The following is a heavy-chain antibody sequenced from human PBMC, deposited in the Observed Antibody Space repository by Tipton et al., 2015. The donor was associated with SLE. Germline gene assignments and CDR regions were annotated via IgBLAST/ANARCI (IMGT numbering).Heavy chain of an antibody. J-gene: IGHJ6*02. D-gene: IGHD2/OR15-2a*01. V-gene: IGHV4-31*03. CDR1: GGSISNGGYY. Sequence: TLSLTCTVSGGSISNGGYYWNWIRQHPGKGLEWIGNIYYSGSTYYNPSLKSRVTISADTSQNQFSLKVRSVTAADTAVYYCAKDSEYILRYYYYMDVWGQGTTVTVSS. CDR2: IYYSGST. CDR3: AKDSEYILRYYYYMDV.